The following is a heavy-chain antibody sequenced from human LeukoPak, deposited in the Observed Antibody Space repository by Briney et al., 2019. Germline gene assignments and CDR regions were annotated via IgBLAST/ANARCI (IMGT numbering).Heavy chain of an antibody. CDR1: GFTFGHNA. J-gene: IGHJ4*02. V-gene: IGHV3-23*01. D-gene: IGHD6-6*01. CDR2: LSGSGGDT. CDR3: AKGAPSSSSIFDF. Sequence: GGSLRLSCVASGFTFGHNAMAWVRQAPGKRLEWVSALSGSGGDTFYADSVRGRFTISRDNSKNTLYLQLSSLRPDDTAVYYCAKGAPSSSSIFDFWGPGTLVTVSS.